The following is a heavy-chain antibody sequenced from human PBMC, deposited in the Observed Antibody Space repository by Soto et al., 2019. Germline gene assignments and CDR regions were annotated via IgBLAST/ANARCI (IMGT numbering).Heavy chain of an antibody. CDR2: INPNSGGT. V-gene: IGHV1-2*04. CDR1: GYTFTGYY. Sequence: SSVKVSCKASGYTFTGYYMHWVRQAPGQGLEWMGWINPNSGGTNYAQKFQGWVTMTRDTSISTAYMELSRLRSDDTAVYYCARATYPGSRPAGGIYYYYGMDVWGQGTTVTVSS. CDR3: ARATYPGSRPAGGIYYYYGMDV. D-gene: IGHD2-15*01. J-gene: IGHJ6*02.